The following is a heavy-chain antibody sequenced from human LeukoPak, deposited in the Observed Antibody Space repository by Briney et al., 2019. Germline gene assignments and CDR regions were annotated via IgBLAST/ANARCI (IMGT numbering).Heavy chain of an antibody. V-gene: IGHV3-23*01. J-gene: IGHJ4*02. CDR3: AKGGVIVERGFDY. CDR2: ISGSGGNT. CDR1: GFTFSSYA. Sequence: PGGSPRLSCAASGFTFSSYAMSWVRQAPGKGLEWVSAISGSGGNTYYADSVRGRFTISRDNSKNTLYVQMNSLRAEDTAVYYCAKGGVIVERGFDYWGQGTLVTVSS. D-gene: IGHD2/OR15-2a*01.